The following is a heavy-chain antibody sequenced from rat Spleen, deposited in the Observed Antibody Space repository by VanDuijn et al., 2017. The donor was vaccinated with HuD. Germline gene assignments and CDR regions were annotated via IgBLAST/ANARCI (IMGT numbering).Heavy chain of an antibody. J-gene: IGHJ4*01. D-gene: IGHD3-4*01. CDR3: AKTNNPYFYVMDA. Sequence: EVQLVESGGGLVQPGGSLKLSCVTSGFTFNYYWMTWIRQAPGKGLEWVASITNASGGTHYPDSVKGRFTISRDVAKSTLYLQMNNLRSEDTATFYCAKTNNPYFYVMDAWGQGASVTVSS. CDR2: ITNASGGT. CDR1: GFTFNYYW. V-gene: IGHV5-31*01.